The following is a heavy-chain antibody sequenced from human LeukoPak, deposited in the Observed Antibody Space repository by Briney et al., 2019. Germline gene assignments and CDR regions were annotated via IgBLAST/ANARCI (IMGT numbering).Heavy chain of an antibody. J-gene: IGHJ4*02. CDR2: IYYSGST. CDR1: GVSISSYY. D-gene: IGHD4-17*01. CDR3: ARRTGSAWDNYGDYVGPFDY. Sequence: SETLSLTCTVSGVSISSYYWSWIRQPPGKGLEWIGYIYYSGSTDYNPSLKSRVTISVDTSKNQFSLKLSSVTAADTAVYYCARRTGSAWDNYGDYVGPFDYWGQGTLVTVSS. V-gene: IGHV4-59*08.